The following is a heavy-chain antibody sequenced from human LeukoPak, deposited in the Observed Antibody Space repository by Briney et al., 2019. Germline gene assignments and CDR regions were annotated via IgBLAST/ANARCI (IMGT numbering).Heavy chain of an antibody. CDR1: GYTFTSYD. CDR3: ASTGYSYGYYYMDV. J-gene: IGHJ6*03. CDR2: INPSGGST. Sequence: ASVKVSCKASGYTFTSYDINWVRQATGQGLEWMGIINPSGGSTSYAQKFQGRVTMTRDMSTSTVYMELSSLRSEDTAVYYCASTGYSYGYYYMDVWGKGTTVTVSS. V-gene: IGHV1-46*01. D-gene: IGHD5-18*01.